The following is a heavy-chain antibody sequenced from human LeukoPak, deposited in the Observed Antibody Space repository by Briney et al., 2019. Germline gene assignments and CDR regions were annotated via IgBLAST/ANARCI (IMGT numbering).Heavy chain of an antibody. J-gene: IGHJ4*02. Sequence: PGGSLRVSCAASGFSFSGCSLSWVRQAPGKELEWVATINEVGSKTYYDDSVKGRFTISRDNAKNSLYLEMSSLRAEDTAVYYCARLLGTVTTFDYWGQGTLVTVSS. CDR1: GFSFSGCS. CDR3: ARLLGTVTTFDY. D-gene: IGHD1-26*01. V-gene: IGHV3-7*01. CDR2: INEVGSKT.